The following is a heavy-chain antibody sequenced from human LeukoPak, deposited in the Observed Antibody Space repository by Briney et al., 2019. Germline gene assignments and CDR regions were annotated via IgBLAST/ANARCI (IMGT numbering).Heavy chain of an antibody. V-gene: IGHV3-23*01. CDR2: ISNSGGST. J-gene: IGHJ4*02. CDR1: GFSFSNYA. Sequence: PGGSLRLSCAASGFSFSNYAMSWVRQAPGKGLEWVSAISNSGGSTYYADSVKGRFTISRDNSKNTLYLQVDSLRAEDAAVYYCAKPAWGGTFDDGGQGTLVTVSS. CDR3: AKPAWGGTFDD. D-gene: IGHD3-16*01.